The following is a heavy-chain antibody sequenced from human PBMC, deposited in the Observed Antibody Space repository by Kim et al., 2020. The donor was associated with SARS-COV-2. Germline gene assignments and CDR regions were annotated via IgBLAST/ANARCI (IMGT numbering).Heavy chain of an antibody. Sequence: FQGRVTMTRDTSTSTVYMELSSLRSEDTAVYYCARDAAMIVVVSMGWFDPWGQGTLVTVSS. J-gene: IGHJ5*02. V-gene: IGHV1-46*01. D-gene: IGHD3-22*01. CDR3: ARDAAMIVVVSMGWFDP.